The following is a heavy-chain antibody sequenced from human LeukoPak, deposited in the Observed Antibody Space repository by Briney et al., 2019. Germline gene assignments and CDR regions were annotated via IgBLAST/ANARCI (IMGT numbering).Heavy chain of an antibody. Sequence: SETLSLTCTVSGGSISSSSYYWGWIRQPPGKGLEWIGSIYYSGSTYYNPSLKSRVTISVDTSKNQFSLKLSSVTAADTAVYYCARAPAGSYSSGLFDPWGQGTLVTVSS. CDR3: ARAPAGSYSSGLFDP. J-gene: IGHJ5*02. D-gene: IGHD6-19*01. CDR2: IYYSGST. V-gene: IGHV4-39*07. CDR1: GGSISSSSYY.